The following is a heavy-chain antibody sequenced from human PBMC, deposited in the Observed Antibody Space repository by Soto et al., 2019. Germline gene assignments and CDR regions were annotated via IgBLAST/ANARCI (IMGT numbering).Heavy chain of an antibody. V-gene: IGHV3-23*01. CDR1: GFTFSSYA. D-gene: IGHD3-10*01. CDR2: ISGSGGST. CDR3: AKALYYYGSGSYYY. Sequence: GGSLRLSCAASGFTFSSYAMSWVRQAPGKGLEWVSAISGSGGSTYYADSVKGRFTISRDNSKNTLYLQMNSLRAEDTAVYYCAKALYYYGSGSYYYWGQGTLVTVSS. J-gene: IGHJ4*02.